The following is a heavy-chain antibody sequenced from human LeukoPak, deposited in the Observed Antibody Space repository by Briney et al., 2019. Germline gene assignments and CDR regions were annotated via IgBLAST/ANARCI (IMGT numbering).Heavy chain of an antibody. CDR2: IYYSGST. D-gene: IGHD3-16*01. Sequence: SETLSLTCTVSGGSISSGGYYWSWIRQHPGKGLEWIGYIYYSGSTYYNPSLKSRVTISVDTSKNQFSLKLSFVTAADTAVYYCARRRPGLGGLAHFDYWGQGTLVTVSS. CDR3: ARRRPGLGGLAHFDY. CDR1: GGSISSGGYY. V-gene: IGHV4-31*03. J-gene: IGHJ4*02.